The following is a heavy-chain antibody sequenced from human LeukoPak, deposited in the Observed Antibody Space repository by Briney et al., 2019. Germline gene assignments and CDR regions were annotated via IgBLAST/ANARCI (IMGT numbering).Heavy chain of an antibody. J-gene: IGHJ3*02. D-gene: IGHD3-3*01. CDR1: GFTFSSYA. V-gene: IGHV3-30-3*01. Sequence: GGSLRLSCAASGFTFSSYAMHWVRQAPGKGRERVAVISYDGSNKYYADSVKGRFTISRDNSKNTLYLQMNSLRAEDTAVYYCARDLRGYEAFDIWGQGTMVTVSS. CDR3: ARDLRGYEAFDI. CDR2: ISYDGSNK.